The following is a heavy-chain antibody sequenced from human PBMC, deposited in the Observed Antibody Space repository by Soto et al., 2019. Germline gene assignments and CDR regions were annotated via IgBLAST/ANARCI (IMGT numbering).Heavy chain of an antibody. Sequence: SETLSLTCTVSGASISSYYWSWIRQPPGKGLEWIGYIYYSGSTNYNPSLQSRVTISVDTSKNQFSLKLSSVTAADTAVYYCASGGYSYGTFDYWGQGTLVTVSS. V-gene: IGHV4-59*01. D-gene: IGHD5-18*01. CDR3: ASGGYSYGTFDY. CDR1: GASISSYY. J-gene: IGHJ4*02. CDR2: IYYSGST.